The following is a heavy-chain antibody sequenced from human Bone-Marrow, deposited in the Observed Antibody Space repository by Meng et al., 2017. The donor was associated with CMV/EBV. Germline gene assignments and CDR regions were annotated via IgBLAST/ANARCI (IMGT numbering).Heavy chain of an antibody. CDR2: IYPNSGGT. V-gene: IGHV1-2*02. CDR3: ARDKVRGVTRPYYYYYGMDV. D-gene: IGHD3-10*01. Sequence: ASVKVSCKASGYTFTDHYFHWVRQAPGQGLEWMGWIYPNSGGTHYVQKFQGRLTVTTDTSISTGYMELSSLGSDDTAVYYCARDKVRGVTRPYYYYYGMDVWGQGTTVTVSS. J-gene: IGHJ6*02. CDR1: GYTFTDHY.